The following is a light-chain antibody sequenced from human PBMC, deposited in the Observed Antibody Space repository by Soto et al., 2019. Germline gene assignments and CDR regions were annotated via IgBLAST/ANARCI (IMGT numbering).Light chain of an antibody. CDR3: QQYGSSPET. V-gene: IGKV2-28*01. Sequence: DIVMAQSPVSLPVSPVEPASISCRPSQSPLHTNGNNYLDWYLQTAGKSPQLLIYGASERDTGIPDRFSGRGSGTDFTLTISSLETEDFEVDLSQQYGSSPETFGQGTKVDIK. J-gene: IGKJ1*01. CDR1: QSPLHTNGNNY. CDR2: GAS.